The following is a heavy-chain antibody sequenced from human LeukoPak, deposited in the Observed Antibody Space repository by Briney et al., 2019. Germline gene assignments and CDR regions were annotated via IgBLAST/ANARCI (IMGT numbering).Heavy chain of an antibody. D-gene: IGHD3-10*01. CDR2: INPSGGST. CDR3: ARITDGSLDY. Sequence: ASVKVSCKASGYTFTNYYMHWVRQAPGQGLEWMGIINPSGGSTSYAQKFQGRVTMTRDTSTSTVYLEVNSLRSEGTAVYYCARITDGSLDYWGQGTLVTVSS. J-gene: IGHJ4*02. CDR1: GYTFTNYY. V-gene: IGHV1-46*01.